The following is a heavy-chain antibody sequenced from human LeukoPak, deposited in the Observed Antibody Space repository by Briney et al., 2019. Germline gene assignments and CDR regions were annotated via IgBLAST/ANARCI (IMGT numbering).Heavy chain of an antibody. CDR2: INHSGST. CDR3: ARGLPLCGPPCGIDY. CDR1: GGSFSGYY. D-gene: IGHD2-15*01. Sequence: SETLSLTCAVYGGSFSGYYWSWIRQPPGKGLEWIGEINHSGSTNYNPSLKSRVTISVDTSKNQFSLKLSSVTAADTAVYYCARGLPLCGPPCGIDYWGQGTLVTVSS. J-gene: IGHJ4*02. V-gene: IGHV4-34*01.